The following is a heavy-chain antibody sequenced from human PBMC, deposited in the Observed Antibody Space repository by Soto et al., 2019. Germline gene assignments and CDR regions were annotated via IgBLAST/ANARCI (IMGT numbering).Heavy chain of an antibody. CDR3: ARAGVTNNGYYYYYAMDV. J-gene: IGHJ6*02. CDR1: GDSVSSDTYY. CDR2: IFHSGST. V-gene: IGHV4-61*01. D-gene: IGHD6-13*01. Sequence: QVQLQESGPGLVKPSETLSLTCIVSGDSVSSDTYYWSWIRQPPGKGLECIGNIFHSGSTNYCPSPKSRVTISVDTSKNQFSLKLTSVTAADTAVYYCARAGVTNNGYYYYYAMDVWGQGTTVTVSS.